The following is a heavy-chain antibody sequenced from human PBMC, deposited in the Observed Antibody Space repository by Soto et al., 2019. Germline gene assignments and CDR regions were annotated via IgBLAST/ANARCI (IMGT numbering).Heavy chain of an antibody. Sequence: QVQLVQSGAEVKKPGASVKVSCKASGYTFTSYDINWVRQATGQGLEYLGWMNHNSGNTAYVQKFQGRVTMTWDTSITTAYMELISRRSEDTAVYFCARGVKYGAYSRWFDPWGQGTLFTVSS. CDR2: MNHNSGNT. D-gene: IGHD4-17*01. CDR1: GYTFTSYD. CDR3: ARGVKYGAYSRWFDP. V-gene: IGHV1-8*01. J-gene: IGHJ5*02.